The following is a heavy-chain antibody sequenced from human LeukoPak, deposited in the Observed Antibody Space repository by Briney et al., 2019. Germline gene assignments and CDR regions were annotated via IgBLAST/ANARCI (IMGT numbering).Heavy chain of an antibody. CDR3: ARPTSSWYNWFDP. J-gene: IGHJ5*02. Sequence: KPSETLSLTCTVSGGSINSFSDYWGWIRQPPGKGLKWIGSVKYSGSTNYNPSLKSRVTISVDTSKNQFSLRLNSVTAADTAVYYCARPTSSWYNWFDPWGQGTLVIVSS. CDR2: VKYSGST. V-gene: IGHV4-39*01. D-gene: IGHD6-13*01. CDR1: GGSINSFSDY.